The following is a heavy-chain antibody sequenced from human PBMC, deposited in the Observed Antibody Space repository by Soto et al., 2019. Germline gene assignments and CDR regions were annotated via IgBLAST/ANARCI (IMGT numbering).Heavy chain of an antibody. V-gene: IGHV3-49*03. Sequence: GGSLRLSCTASGFTFGDYAMSWFRQAPGKGLEWVGFIRSKAYGGTTEYAAPVKGRFTISRDDSKSIAYLQMNSLKTEDTAVYYCTRATNYDILTGLDYRGQGTLVTVSS. CDR1: GFTFGDYA. CDR3: TRATNYDILTGLDY. J-gene: IGHJ4*02. D-gene: IGHD3-9*01. CDR2: IRSKAYGGTT.